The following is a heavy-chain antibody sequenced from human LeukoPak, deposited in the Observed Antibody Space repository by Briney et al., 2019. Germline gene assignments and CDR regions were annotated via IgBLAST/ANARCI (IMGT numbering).Heavy chain of an antibody. CDR1: GIIFSDAW. D-gene: IGHD2-2*02. Sequence: PGGSLRLSCVASGIIFSDAWMTWVRQAPGKGLEWVGRVTRKTDGGTTDYAAPVKGRFTISRDDSKNTLYLQMNSLKTEDTAVYYCTTGDCRTTSCYTDYYYYYMDVWGKGTTVTVSS. CDR3: TTGDCRTTSCYTDYYYYYMDV. CDR2: VTRKTDGGTT. V-gene: IGHV3-15*01. J-gene: IGHJ6*03.